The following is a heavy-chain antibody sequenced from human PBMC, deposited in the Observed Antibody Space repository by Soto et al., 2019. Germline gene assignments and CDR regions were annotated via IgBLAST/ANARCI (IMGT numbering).Heavy chain of an antibody. CDR2: INHSGST. CDR1: GGSVSGYY. V-gene: IGHV4-34*01. D-gene: IGHD2-15*01. Sequence: PSGTLSLTCAVCGGSVSGYYWSWIRQPPGKGLEWIGEINHSGSTNYNPSLKSRVTISVDTSKNQFSLKLSSVTAADTAVYYCARLYCSGGSCYSGFSRIGIDVWGQGTTVTVSS. J-gene: IGHJ6*02. CDR3: ARLYCSGGSCYSGFSRIGIDV.